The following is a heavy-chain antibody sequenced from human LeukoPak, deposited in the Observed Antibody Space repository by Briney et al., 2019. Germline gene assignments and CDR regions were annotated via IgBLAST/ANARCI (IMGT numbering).Heavy chain of an antibody. J-gene: IGHJ5*02. D-gene: IGHD6-19*01. Sequence: SETLSLTCTVSGGSISSGSYYWRWIRQPAGKGLEWIGRIYTSGSTNYNPSLKSRVTISVDTSKNQFSLKLSSVTAADTAVYYCARGPRYYSSGRAVWFDHWGQGTLVTVSS. CDR2: IYTSGST. CDR1: GGSISSGSYY. V-gene: IGHV4-61*02. CDR3: ARGPRYYSSGRAVWFDH.